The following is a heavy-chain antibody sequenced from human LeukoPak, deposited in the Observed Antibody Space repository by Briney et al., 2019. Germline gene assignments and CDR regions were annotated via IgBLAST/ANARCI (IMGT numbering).Heavy chain of an antibody. Sequence: PGGSLRLSCAASGFTVSSNYMTWVRQAPGKGLEWVSVIYSGGSTYYADTVKGRFTISRHNSKNTLYLQMNSLRAEDPAVYYCARESGGATIWGQGTLVTVSS. CDR2: IYSGGST. V-gene: IGHV3-53*04. J-gene: IGHJ4*02. D-gene: IGHD1-26*01. CDR1: GFTVSSNY. CDR3: ARESGGATI.